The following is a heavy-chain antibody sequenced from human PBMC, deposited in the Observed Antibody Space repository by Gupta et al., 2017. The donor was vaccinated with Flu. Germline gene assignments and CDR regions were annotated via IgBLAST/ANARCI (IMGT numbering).Heavy chain of an antibody. D-gene: IGHD3-22*01. V-gene: IGHV1-3*01. CDR1: GYTFTTHT. J-gene: IGHJ3*01. Sequence: QVQFVQSGAEVKKPGASVRVSCKASGYTFTTHTIHWVRQAPGQRLEWMGWINADNAKTKYSQNFQGRVTITRDTSASTAYMELSSLRSEDTAVYYCARPADSSGYDAFDVWGQGTLVTVSS. CDR3: ARPADSSGYDAFDV. CDR2: INADNAKT.